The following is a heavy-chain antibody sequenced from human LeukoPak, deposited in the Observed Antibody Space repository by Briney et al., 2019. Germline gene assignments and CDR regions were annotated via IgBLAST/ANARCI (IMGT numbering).Heavy chain of an antibody. V-gene: IGHV4-39*01. Sequence: SETLSLTCTVSGGSISSSSYYWGWIRQPPGKGLEWIGSIYYSGSTYYNPSLKSRVTISVDTSKNQFSLKLSSVTAADTAVYYCANHGYCSGGSCYPPFDYWGQGTLVTVSS. D-gene: IGHD2-15*01. CDR1: GGSISSSSYY. CDR2: IYYSGST. J-gene: IGHJ4*02. CDR3: ANHGYCSGGSCYPPFDY.